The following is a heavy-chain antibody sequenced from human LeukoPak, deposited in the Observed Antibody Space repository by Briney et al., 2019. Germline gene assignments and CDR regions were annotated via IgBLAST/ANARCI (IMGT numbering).Heavy chain of an antibody. J-gene: IGHJ4*01. D-gene: IGHD6-19*01. CDR2: IHYSGGT. CDR1: GGSISGAGHY. CDR3: ARAVTGDFDY. V-gene: IGHV4-31*03. Sequence: SETLSLTCTVSGGSISGAGHYWGWIRQHPGKGLECIGYIHYSGGTNYNPSLKSRVTISVDTSKNQFSLRLTSVTAADTAVYYCARAVTGDFDYWGHGALVTVSP.